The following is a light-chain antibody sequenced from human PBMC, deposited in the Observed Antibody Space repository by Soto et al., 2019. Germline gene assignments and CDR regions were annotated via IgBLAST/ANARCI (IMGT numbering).Light chain of an antibody. Sequence: QSALTQPRSVSGSPGQSVTISCTGTSIDVGGYNSVSVYKQHTGNVPKHIIYGLSERPSGVPDRFSGSKSANTASLTISGLQAEDEADYYCCSYAGNYYVFGTGTKLTVL. CDR3: CSYAGNYYV. V-gene: IGLV2-11*01. J-gene: IGLJ1*01. CDR2: GLS. CDR1: SIDVGGYNS.